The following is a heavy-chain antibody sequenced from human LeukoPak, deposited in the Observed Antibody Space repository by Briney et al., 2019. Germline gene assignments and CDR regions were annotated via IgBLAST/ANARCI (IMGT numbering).Heavy chain of an antibody. J-gene: IGHJ3*01. CDR2: INPNSGGT. D-gene: IGHD1-14*01. V-gene: IGHV1-2*02. CDR1: GYTFTCYY. CDR3: ARSRTRTPRRAFDL. Sequence: GASVKVSCKASGYTFTCYYMHWVRQAPGQGLEWVGLINPNSGGTNYAQKFQGRVTMTRDTSISTAYMELSRLRSDDTAMYYCARSRTRTPRRAFDLWGQGKMVTVSS.